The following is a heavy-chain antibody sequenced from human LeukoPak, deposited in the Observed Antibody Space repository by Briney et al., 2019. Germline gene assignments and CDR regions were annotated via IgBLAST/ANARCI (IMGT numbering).Heavy chain of an antibody. V-gene: IGHV1-2*02. J-gene: IGHJ5*02. CDR1: GYTFTGYY. CDR3: ARLINPRENWFDP. Sequence: ASVKVSCKASGYTFTGYYMHWVRQAPGQGVEWMGWINPNSGGTNYAQKFQGRVTMTRDTSISTAYMELSRLRSDDTAVYYCARLINPRENWFDPWGQGTLVTVS. CDR2: INPNSGGT. D-gene: IGHD3-16*01.